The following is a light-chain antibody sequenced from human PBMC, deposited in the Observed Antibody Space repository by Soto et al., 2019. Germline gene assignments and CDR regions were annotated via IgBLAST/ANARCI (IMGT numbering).Light chain of an antibody. CDR1: QNVNTN. J-gene: IGKJ4*01. Sequence: EVVMTQSPATLSVSPGDRATLSCRASQNVNTNLAWYQQQPGQAPRLLIFGASTWATGIPARFSGSGSGTEFTLTISSLQPEDFAVYYCQQYNNVPLTFGGGTKVDIK. CDR3: QQYNNVPLT. CDR2: GAS. V-gene: IGKV3-15*01.